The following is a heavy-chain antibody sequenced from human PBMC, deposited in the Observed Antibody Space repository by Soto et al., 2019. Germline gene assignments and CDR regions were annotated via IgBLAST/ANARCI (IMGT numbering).Heavy chain of an antibody. Sequence: QVQLQESGPGLVKPSETLSLTCTVSGGSISSYYWSWIRQPAGKGLEWIGRIYTSGSTNYNPSLKSRVTMSVDTSKNQFSLELSSVTAADTAVYYCAREITGTKERWFSYFDLWGRGTLVTVSS. V-gene: IGHV4-4*07. D-gene: IGHD1-20*01. CDR3: AREITGTKERWFSYFDL. CDR1: GGSISSYY. CDR2: IYTSGST. J-gene: IGHJ2*01.